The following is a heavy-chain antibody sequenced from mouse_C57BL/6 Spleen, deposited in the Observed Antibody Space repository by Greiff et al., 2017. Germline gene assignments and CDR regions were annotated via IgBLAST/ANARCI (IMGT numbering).Heavy chain of an antibody. CDR1: GFNIKDYY. CDR2: IDPEDGDT. J-gene: IGHJ3*01. CDR3: TTEKYYGNYAWFAY. D-gene: IGHD2-1*01. Sequence: EVQLQQSGAELVRPGASVKLSCTASGFNIKDYYMHWVKQRPEQGLDWIGRIDPEDGDTEYAPKFQGKATMTADTSSNTAYLQLSSLTSEDTAVYYCTTEKYYGNYAWFAYWGQGTLVTVSA. V-gene: IGHV14-1*01.